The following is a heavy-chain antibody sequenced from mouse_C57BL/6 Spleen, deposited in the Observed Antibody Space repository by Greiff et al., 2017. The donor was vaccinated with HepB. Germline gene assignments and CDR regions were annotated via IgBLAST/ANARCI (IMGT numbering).Heavy chain of an antibody. CDR3: AREGAMVTTAYFDY. J-gene: IGHJ2*01. D-gene: IGHD2-2*01. Sequence: EVQLQESGPGLVKPSQSLSLTCSVTGYSITSGYYWNWIRQFPGNKLEWMGYISYDGSNNYNPSLKNRISITRDTSKNQFFLKLNSVTTEDTATYYCAREGAMVTTAYFDYWGQGTTLTVSS. CDR2: ISYDGSN. V-gene: IGHV3-6*01. CDR1: GYSITSGYY.